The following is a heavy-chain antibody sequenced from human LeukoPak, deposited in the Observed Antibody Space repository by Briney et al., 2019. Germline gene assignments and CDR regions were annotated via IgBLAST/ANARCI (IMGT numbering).Heavy chain of an antibody. CDR3: ARVRIGSGRAFDY. CDR2: IYYSGTT. Sequence: PSETLSLTCSVSGGSMSSYYWGWIRQPPGKGLEYIGYIYYSGTTNYNPSLKSRVSISVDTSKNQFSLKLNSMTAADTAVYYCARVRIGSGRAFDYWGQGSLVTVSS. J-gene: IGHJ4*02. V-gene: IGHV4-59*01. D-gene: IGHD2-15*01. CDR1: GGSMSSYY.